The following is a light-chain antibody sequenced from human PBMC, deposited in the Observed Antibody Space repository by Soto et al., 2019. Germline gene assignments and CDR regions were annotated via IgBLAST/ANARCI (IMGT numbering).Light chain of an antibody. Sequence: DIQMTQSPSTLSASVGDRVTITCRASQSISSWLAWYQQKPGKAPKLLIYDASSLESGVPSRFSGSGSGTEFTLTISSLQPDDFATYSCKQYNSYRTFGQGTKVDIK. CDR1: QSISSW. J-gene: IGKJ1*01. CDR2: DAS. CDR3: KQYNSYRT. V-gene: IGKV1-5*01.